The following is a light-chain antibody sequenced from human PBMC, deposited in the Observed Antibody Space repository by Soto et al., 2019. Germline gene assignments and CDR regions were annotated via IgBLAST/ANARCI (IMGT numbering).Light chain of an antibody. CDR1: QSVSSSY. CDR2: GAS. Sequence: EIVLTQSPGTLSLSPGERATLSCRASQSVSSSYLAWYQQKPGHATRLLIHGASSRATGIPDRFSGSGSGTDFTLTISRLEPEDFAVYYCQQYGSSPTFGQGTKVEIK. CDR3: QQYGSSPT. V-gene: IGKV3-20*01. J-gene: IGKJ1*01.